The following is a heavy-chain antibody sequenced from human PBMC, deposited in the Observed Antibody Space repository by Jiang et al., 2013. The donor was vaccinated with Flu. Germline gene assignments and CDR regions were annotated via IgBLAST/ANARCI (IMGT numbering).Heavy chain of an antibody. CDR1: GFTFSASR. J-gene: IGHJ4*02. CDR2: VRTKADNYAT. Sequence: KLSCAASGFTFSASRMDWVRQASGKGLEWVGRVRTKADNYATAYAASVKGRFTISRDDSQNTAYLQMSSLKIEDTAVYYCTRNSVPEGGDWDYWGQGTLVTVSS. CDR3: TRNSVPEGGDWDY. D-gene: IGHD2-21*01. V-gene: IGHV3-73*01.